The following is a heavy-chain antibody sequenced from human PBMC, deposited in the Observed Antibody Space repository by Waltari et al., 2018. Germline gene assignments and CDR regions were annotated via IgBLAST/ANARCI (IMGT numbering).Heavy chain of an antibody. J-gene: IGHJ3*01. CDR3: ARRENYNFWRDSFDV. CDR1: GVSISSSNYY. CDR2: ISESGST. D-gene: IGHD3-3*01. Sequence: QQQLQDSCPGLVKPSATLSLPLTVSGVSISSSNYYCGWIRQPPGKGLEWIGQISESGSTSYNPSLKSRVTISVDTSMNQISLHLYSVTAADAAVYYCARRENYNFWRDSFDVWGQGTVVTVSS. V-gene: IGHV4-39*07.